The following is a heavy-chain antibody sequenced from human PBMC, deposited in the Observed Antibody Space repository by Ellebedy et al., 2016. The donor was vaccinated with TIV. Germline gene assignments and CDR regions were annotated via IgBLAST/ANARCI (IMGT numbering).Heavy chain of an antibody. CDR3: ARKLGGGDCL. D-gene: IGHD2-21*02. Sequence: GESLKISCAASGFTFSSYWMHWVRQAPGKGLEWVANIKQNGSEKYYVDSVKGRFTISRDNAKNSLYLQMNSLRVEDTAVYYCARKLGGGDCLWGQGTLVTVSS. CDR2: IKQNGSEK. J-gene: IGHJ4*02. V-gene: IGHV3-7*03. CDR1: GFTFSSYW.